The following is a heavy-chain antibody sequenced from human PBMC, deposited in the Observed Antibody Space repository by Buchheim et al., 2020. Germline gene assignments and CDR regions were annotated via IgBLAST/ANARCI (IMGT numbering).Heavy chain of an antibody. J-gene: IGHJ6*02. CDR1: GFTFSSYG. CDR2: ISYDGSNK. D-gene: IGHD1-26*01. V-gene: IGHV3-30*18. CDR3: AKVCGLGGMDV. Sequence: QVQLVESGGGVVQPGRSLRLSCAASGFTFSSYGMHWVRQAPGKGLEWVAVISYDGSNKYYADSVKGRFTISRDNSKTTLYLQMNSLRAEDTAVYYCAKVCGLGGMDVWGQGTT.